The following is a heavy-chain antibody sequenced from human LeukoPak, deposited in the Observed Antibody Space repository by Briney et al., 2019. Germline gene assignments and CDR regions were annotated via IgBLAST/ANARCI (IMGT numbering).Heavy chain of an antibody. CDR1: GGSFSGYY. CDR2: INHSGST. CDR3: AREFSGYDFDY. V-gene: IGHV4-34*01. J-gene: IGHJ4*02. D-gene: IGHD5-12*01. Sequence: SETLSLTCAVYGGSFSGYYWSWIRQPPGKGLEWIGEINHSGSTNYNPSLKSRVTISVDTSKNQFSLRLSSVTAADTAVYYCAREFSGYDFDYWGQGTLVTVSS.